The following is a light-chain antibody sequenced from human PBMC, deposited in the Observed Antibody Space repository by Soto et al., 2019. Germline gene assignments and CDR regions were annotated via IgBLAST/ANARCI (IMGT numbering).Light chain of an antibody. CDR3: SLYASEKTYV. CDR2: EAS. J-gene: IGLJ1*01. CDR1: STDFVSYNR. Sequence: QSLLTQPPSVSGSPGQSVTISCTGTSTDFVSYNRVSWYQQPPGTAPKLIIYEASNRPSGVPDRFSGSKSGNTASLTISGLQAADEADYYCSLYASEKTYVLGTGTK. V-gene: IGLV2-18*01.